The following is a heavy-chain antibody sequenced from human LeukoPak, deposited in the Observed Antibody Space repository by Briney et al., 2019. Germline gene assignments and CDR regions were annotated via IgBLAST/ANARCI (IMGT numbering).Heavy chain of an antibody. CDR2: ISGSGDST. D-gene: IGHD3-3*01. J-gene: IGHJ4*02. V-gene: IGHV3-23*01. CDR3: AKDPYDFWSGYHPSTPYDY. Sequence: GGSLRLSCAASGFTFSSYAMSWVRQAPGKGLDWVSAISGSGDSTYYAASVKGRFTISRDNSKNTLYLQMNSLRAEDTAVYYCAKDPYDFWSGYHPSTPYDYWGQGTLVTVSS. CDR1: GFTFSSYA.